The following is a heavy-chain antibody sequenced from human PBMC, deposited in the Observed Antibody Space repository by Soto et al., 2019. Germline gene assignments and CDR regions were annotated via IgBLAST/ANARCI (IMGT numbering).Heavy chain of an antibody. CDR3: ARNVAGFRFLEWSAYGMDV. CDR1: GGSISSYY. J-gene: IGHJ6*02. CDR2: IYYSGST. Sequence: SETLSLTCTASGGSISSYYWSWIRQPPGKGLEWIGYIYYSGSTSYNPSLKSRVSISVDTSNNQFSLKLTSVTAADTAVYYCARNVAGFRFLEWSAYGMDVWGQGTTVTVSS. D-gene: IGHD3-3*01. V-gene: IGHV4-59*01.